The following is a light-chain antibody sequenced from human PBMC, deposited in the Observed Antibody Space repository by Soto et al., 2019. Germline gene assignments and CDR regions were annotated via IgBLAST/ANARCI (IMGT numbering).Light chain of an antibody. Sequence: DLQMTQSPSTLSASAGDRVTITCRASQSINRWLAWYQQKPGKAPKLLINDASSLESGVPSRFSGSGSGTEFTLNISSLQPDDFATYYCQQFHSFPITFGQGTRLDVK. CDR3: QQFHSFPIT. V-gene: IGKV1-5*01. CDR2: DAS. J-gene: IGKJ5*01. CDR1: QSINRW.